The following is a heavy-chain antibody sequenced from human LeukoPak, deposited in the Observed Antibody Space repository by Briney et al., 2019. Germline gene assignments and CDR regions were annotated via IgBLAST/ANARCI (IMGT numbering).Heavy chain of an antibody. CDR3: ARDHRTTVTTWDFDY. CDR2: IHTSGST. CDR1: GASFNSYY. V-gene: IGHV4-4*07. D-gene: IGHD4-17*01. J-gene: IGHJ4*02. Sequence: PSETLSLTCTVSGASFNSYYWSWLRQPAGKGLEWIGRIHTSGSTDYSPSLQSRVIISIDTSQKQFSLNLTSVTAADTAVYYCARDHRTTVTTWDFDYWGQGTLVTVSS.